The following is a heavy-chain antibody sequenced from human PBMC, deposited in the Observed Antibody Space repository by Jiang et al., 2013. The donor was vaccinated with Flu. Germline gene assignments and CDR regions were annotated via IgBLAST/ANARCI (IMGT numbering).Heavy chain of an antibody. CDR2: IYYSGST. D-gene: IGHD4-23*01. J-gene: IGHJ4*02. CDR3: ARHVVESGNHDY. V-gene: IGHV4-39*01. CDR1: GGSISSSSYY. Sequence: LLKPSETLSLTCTVSGGSISSSSYYWGWIRQPPGKGLEWIGSIYYSGSTYYNPSLKSRVTISVDTSKNQFSLKLSSVTAADTAVYYCARHVVESGNHDYWAREPWSPSPQ.